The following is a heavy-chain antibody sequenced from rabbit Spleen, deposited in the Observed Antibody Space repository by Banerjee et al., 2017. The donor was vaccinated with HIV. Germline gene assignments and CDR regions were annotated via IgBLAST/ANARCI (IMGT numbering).Heavy chain of an antibody. CDR1: GFSFSDRDV. Sequence: QEQLEESGGGLVKPEGSLTLTCKASGFSFSDRDVMCWVRQAPGKGLEWIACINTATGKAVYASWAKGRFTISKTSSTTVTLQMTSLTAADTATYFCARDLNGVIGWGFGLWGPGTLVTVS. D-gene: IGHD4-1*01. V-gene: IGHV1S45*01. J-gene: IGHJ6*01. CDR3: ARDLNGVIGWGFGL. CDR2: INTATGKA.